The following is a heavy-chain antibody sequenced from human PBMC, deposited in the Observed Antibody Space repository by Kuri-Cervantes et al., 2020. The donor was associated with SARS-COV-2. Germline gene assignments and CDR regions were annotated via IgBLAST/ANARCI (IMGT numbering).Heavy chain of an antibody. D-gene: IGHD2-2*01. Sequence: SETLSLTCAVYGGSFSGYYWSWIRQPPGKGLEWIGEINHSGSTNYNPSLKSRVTISVDTSKNQFSLKLSSVTAADMAVYYCARDSDIVVVPAAAWDWFDPWGQGTLVTVSS. CDR1: GGSFSGYY. J-gene: IGHJ5*02. CDR3: ARDSDIVVVPAAAWDWFDP. V-gene: IGHV4-34*01. CDR2: INHSGST.